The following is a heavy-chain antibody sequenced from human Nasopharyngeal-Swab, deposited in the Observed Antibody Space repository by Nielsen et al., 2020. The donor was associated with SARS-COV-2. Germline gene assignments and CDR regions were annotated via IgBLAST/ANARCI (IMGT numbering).Heavy chain of an antibody. CDR2: IYYSGST. J-gene: IGHJ2*01. D-gene: IGHD3-9*01. CDR3: ARDIRTYDILTGYSLGYFDL. V-gene: IGHV4-59*01. Sequence: VRQMPGKGLEWIGYIYYSGSTNYNPSLKSRVTISVDTSKNQFSLKLSSVTAADTAVYYCARDIRTYDILTGYSLGYFDLWGRGTLVTVSS.